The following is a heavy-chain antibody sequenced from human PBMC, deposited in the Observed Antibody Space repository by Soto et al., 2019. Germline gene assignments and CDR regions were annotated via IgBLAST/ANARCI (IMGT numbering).Heavy chain of an antibody. J-gene: IGHJ3*02. Sequence: ASVKVSCKASGYTLSAHYIHWVRQAPGQGLEWVGRINPNGGGTKCAKKFQGRVTMTRDTSISTAYMEVSRLTSDDAAVYYCTRDDTFDIWGQGTMVTVSS. CDR3: TRDDTFDI. V-gene: IGHV1-2*06. D-gene: IGHD2-2*02. CDR1: GYTLSAHY. CDR2: INPNGGGT.